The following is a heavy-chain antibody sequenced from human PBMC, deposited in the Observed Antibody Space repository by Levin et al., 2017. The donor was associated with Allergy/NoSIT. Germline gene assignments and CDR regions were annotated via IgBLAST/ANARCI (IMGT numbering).Heavy chain of an antibody. CDR3: ARGGSSWYSG. CDR1: GFTFVTHW. Sequence: SCAASGFTFVTHWMSWVRQAPGKGLEWVANIKPDGSEKYYVDSVKGRFTISRDNAKNSLYLQMNSLRVEDTAVYYCARGGSSWYSGWGQGTLVTVSS. CDR2: IKPDGSEK. V-gene: IGHV3-7*01. J-gene: IGHJ4*02. D-gene: IGHD6-13*01.